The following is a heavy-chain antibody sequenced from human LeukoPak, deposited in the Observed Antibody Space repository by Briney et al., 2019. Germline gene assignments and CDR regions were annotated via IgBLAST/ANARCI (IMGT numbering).Heavy chain of an antibody. CDR1: GGSMNKYY. Sequence: SETLSLTCTVSGGSMNKYYWNWIRQPPGKGLEWIGYIYYSGTTNYNPSLNSRVTISVDTSKNQLSLKLASVTAADTAIYYCAKGAGGFSYYNWFDPWGQGTLVTVSS. CDR2: IYYSGTT. D-gene: IGHD5-18*01. CDR3: AKGAGGFSYYNWFDP. J-gene: IGHJ5*02. V-gene: IGHV4-59*12.